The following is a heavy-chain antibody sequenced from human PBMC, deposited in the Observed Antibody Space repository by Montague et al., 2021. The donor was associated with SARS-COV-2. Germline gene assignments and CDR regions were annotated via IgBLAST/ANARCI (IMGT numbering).Heavy chain of an antibody. Sequence: CAISGDSVSSNSATWNWVRQSPSRGLEWLGRTYYRSKWYNDYAVSVRGRVTTNPDTSKNQFSLRLNSVTPEDTAIYYCTSGREGNYNVMDVWGQGTTVTVSS. D-gene: IGHD1-1*01. J-gene: IGHJ6*02. V-gene: IGHV6-1*01. CDR2: TYYRSKWYN. CDR1: GDSVSSNSAT. CDR3: TSGREGNYNVMDV.